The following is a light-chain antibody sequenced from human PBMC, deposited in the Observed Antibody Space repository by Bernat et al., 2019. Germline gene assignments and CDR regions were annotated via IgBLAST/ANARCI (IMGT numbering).Light chain of an antibody. CDR2: LGS. V-gene: IGKV2-28*01. CDR1: QSLLYSNGYNY. CDR3: MQALQTPRT. J-gene: IGKJ1*01. Sequence: DVVMTQSPLSLPVTLGQPASISCRSSQSLLYSNGYNYLDWYLQRPGQSPQLLIYLGSARASGVPDRFSGSGSGTDFTLKISRVEAEDVGVYYCMQALQTPRTFGQGTKLEIK.